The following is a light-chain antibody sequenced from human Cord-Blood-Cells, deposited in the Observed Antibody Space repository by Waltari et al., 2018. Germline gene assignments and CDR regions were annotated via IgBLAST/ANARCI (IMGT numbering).Light chain of an antibody. J-gene: IGKJ4*01. CDR1: QSISSY. Sequence: DIQMTKSLSSLSASVGDRVTITCRASQSISSYLNWYQQKPGKAPKLLIYAASSLQSGVPSRFSGSGSGTDFTLTISSLQPEDFATYYCQQSYSTPLTFGGGTKVEIK. V-gene: IGKV1-39*01. CDR3: QQSYSTPLT. CDR2: AAS.